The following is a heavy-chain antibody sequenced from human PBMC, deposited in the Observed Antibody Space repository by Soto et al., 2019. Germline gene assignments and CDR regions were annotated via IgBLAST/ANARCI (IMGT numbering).Heavy chain of an antibody. V-gene: IGHV4-30-2*01. D-gene: IGHD6-13*01. J-gene: IGHJ6*02. Sequence: LQLQESGSGLVKPSQTLSLTCGVSGGSINSGDYSWSWIRQPPGKGLEWMGNIYHSGSTYYNPSLKSRVTILVDRFKNQFSLKLSSVTAADTAVYYCAGIRIAAAGGGLDVWGQGTTVTVSS. CDR1: GGSINSGDYS. CDR2: IYHSGST. CDR3: AGIRIAAAGGGLDV.